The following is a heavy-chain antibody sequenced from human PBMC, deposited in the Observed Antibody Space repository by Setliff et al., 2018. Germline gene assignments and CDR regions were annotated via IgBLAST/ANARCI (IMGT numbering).Heavy chain of an antibody. CDR2: ISGYNGYT. CDR1: GFTFTDYL. V-gene: IGHV1-18*01. J-gene: IGHJ3*02. Sequence: ASVKVSCKASGFTFTDYLMNWMRQAPEQGLEWMGWISGYNGYTVYAQKLQGRVTLTTDTSTGTAYMEVRSLRSDDTAQYYCVRDRAAIVVGPPTAAFDIWGQGTMVTVSS. CDR3: VRDRAAIVVGPPTAAFDI. D-gene: IGHD2-2*01.